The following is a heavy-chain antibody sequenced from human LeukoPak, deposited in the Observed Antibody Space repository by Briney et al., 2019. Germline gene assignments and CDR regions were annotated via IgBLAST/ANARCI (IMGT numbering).Heavy chain of an antibody. CDR2: INPSGGST. J-gene: IGHJ4*02. V-gene: IGHV1-46*01. CDR3: ARDQSYSVYFDY. Sequence: ASVKVSCKASGYTFTSYYMHWVRQAPGQGLEWMGIINPSGGSTSYAQKFQGRVTMTRDTSISTAYMELSRLRSDDTAVYYCARDQSYSVYFDYWGQGTLVTVSS. D-gene: IGHD1-26*01. CDR1: GYTFTSYY.